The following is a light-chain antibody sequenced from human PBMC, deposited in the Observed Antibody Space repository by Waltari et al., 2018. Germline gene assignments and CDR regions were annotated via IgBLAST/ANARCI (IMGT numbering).Light chain of an antibody. V-gene: IGKV1-12*01. J-gene: IGKJ4*01. CDR2: AAS. CDR1: EDIGTY. Sequence: DIVMTQSPSSMSASVGDRITMTCRASEDIGTYLAWYQQKPGEAPQLLISAASILQSGVPSRFSGSGSGTDFTLTISSLLPEDFATYVCQQADSFPLTFGGGTKVEVK. CDR3: QQADSFPLT.